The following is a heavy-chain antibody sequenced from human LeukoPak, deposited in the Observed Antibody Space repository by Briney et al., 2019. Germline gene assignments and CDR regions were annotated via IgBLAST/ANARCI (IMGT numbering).Heavy chain of an antibody. CDR2: INPNSGGT. D-gene: IGHD3-10*01. CDR3: ARDKSGSGSYYNDAFDI. J-gene: IGHJ3*02. Sequence: ASVKVSCKASGYTFTGYYMHWVRQAPGQGLEWMGWINPNSGGTNYAQKFQGRVTMTRDTFISTAYMELSRLRSDDTAVYYRARDKSGSGSYYNDAFDIWGQGTMVTVSS. V-gene: IGHV1-2*02. CDR1: GYTFTGYY.